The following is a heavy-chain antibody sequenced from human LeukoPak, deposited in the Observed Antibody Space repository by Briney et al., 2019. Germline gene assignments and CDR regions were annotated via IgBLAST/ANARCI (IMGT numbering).Heavy chain of an antibody. J-gene: IGHJ6*02. Sequence: AGGSLRLSCVASGSTFTTYWMSWVRQAPGKGLEWVAVISYDGSNKYYADSVKGRFTISRDNSKNTLYLQMNSLRAEDTAVYYCAKVQGGVFYYYGMDVWGQGTTVTVSS. CDR3: AKVQGGVFYYYGMDV. D-gene: IGHD2-8*02. CDR1: GSTFTTYW. V-gene: IGHV3-30*18. CDR2: ISYDGSNK.